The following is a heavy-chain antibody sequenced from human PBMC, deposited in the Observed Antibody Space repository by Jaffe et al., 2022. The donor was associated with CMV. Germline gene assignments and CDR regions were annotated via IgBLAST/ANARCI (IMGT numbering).Heavy chain of an antibody. V-gene: IGHV3-7*03. J-gene: IGHJ4*02. D-gene: IGHD3-22*01. CDR2: IKQDGSEK. Sequence: EVQLVESGGGLVQPGGSLRLSCAASGFTFSSYWMSWVRQAPGKGLEWVANIKQDGSEKYYVDSVKGRFTISRDNAKNSLYLQMNSLRAEDTAVYYCAYDSSGYYSITPKYYFDYWGQGTLVTVSS. CDR1: GFTFSSYW. CDR3: AYDSSGYYSITPKYYFDY.